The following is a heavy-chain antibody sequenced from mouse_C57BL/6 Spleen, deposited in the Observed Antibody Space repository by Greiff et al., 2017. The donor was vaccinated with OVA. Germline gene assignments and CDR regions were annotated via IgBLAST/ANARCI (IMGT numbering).Heavy chain of an antibody. J-gene: IGHJ3*01. V-gene: IGHV5-4*01. CDR2: ISDGGSYT. Sequence: EVQLVESGGGLVKPGGSLKLSCAASGFTFSSYAMSWVRQTPEKRLEWVATISDGGSYTYYPDNVKGRFTISRDNAKNNLYLQMSHLKSEDTAMYYCARDQDDGYFSYWGQGTLVTVSA. CDR1: GFTFSSYA. D-gene: IGHD2-3*01. CDR3: ARDQDDGYFSY.